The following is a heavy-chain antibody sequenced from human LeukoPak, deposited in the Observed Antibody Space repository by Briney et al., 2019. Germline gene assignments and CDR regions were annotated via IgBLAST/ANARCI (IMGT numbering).Heavy chain of an antibody. CDR3: ARAGASLEGGFDY. Sequence: SVKVSCKASGYTFTSYYMHWVRQAPGQGLEWMGGIIPIFGTANYAQKFQGRVTITADESTSTAYMELSSLRSEDTAVYYCARAGASLEGGFDYWGQGTLVTVSS. V-gene: IGHV1-69*13. CDR2: IIPIFGTA. J-gene: IGHJ4*02. D-gene: IGHD1-1*01. CDR1: GYTFTSYY.